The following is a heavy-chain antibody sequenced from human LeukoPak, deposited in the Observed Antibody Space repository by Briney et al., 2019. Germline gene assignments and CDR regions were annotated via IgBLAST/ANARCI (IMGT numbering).Heavy chain of an antibody. Sequence: SETLSLTCAVYSGSFSGYYWGWIRQPPGKGLEWIGSIYYSGSTYYNPSLKSRVTISVDTSKNQFSLKLSSVTAADTAVYYCAREGDYSSGWHDGVDWGQGTLVTVSS. CDR2: IYYSGST. CDR1: SGSFSGYY. J-gene: IGHJ4*02. CDR3: AREGDYSSGWHDGVD. V-gene: IGHV4-34*01. D-gene: IGHD6-19*01.